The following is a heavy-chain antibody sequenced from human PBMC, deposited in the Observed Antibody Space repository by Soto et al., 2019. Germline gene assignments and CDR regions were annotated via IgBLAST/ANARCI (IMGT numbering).Heavy chain of an antibody. D-gene: IGHD3-10*01. Sequence: LSLTCSVSGGSMSEYFWSWIRQSPGKGLEWIGYIYYLGSTDYNPSLKSRVTISVDTSKRQFSLGLTSVTAADTAVYYCARDGYDGSGSPYPAYWGPGTQVTVS. V-gene: IGHV4-59*01. J-gene: IGHJ4*02. CDR1: GGSMSEYF. CDR3: ARDGYDGSGSPYPAY. CDR2: IYYLGST.